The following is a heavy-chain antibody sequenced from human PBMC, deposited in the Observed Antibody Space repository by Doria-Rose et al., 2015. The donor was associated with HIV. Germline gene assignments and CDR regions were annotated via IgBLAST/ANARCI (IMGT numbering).Heavy chain of an antibody. J-gene: IGHJ4*02. V-gene: IGHV3-21*01. D-gene: IGHD3-10*01. CDR1: GFTFSSHR. CDR3: ATGVTLDY. Sequence: VQLVQSGGGLVRPGGSLRLSCATSGFTFSSHRINWVRHAPLKGLEWVSSISSTSAYINYADSVRGRFTISRDNARNSLYLQMDSLRAEDTAIYYCATGVTLDYWGQGTLVTVSS. CDR2: ISSTSAYI.